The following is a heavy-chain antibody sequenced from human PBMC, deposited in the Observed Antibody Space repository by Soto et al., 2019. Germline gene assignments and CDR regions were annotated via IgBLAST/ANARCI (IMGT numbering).Heavy chain of an antibody. CDR3: ARAGDSERVIDNSGVDV. CDR1: GFTVSSYR. Sequence: GGSLRLSCAASGFTVSSYRMSWVRQAPGKGLEWISVIYSAGSADFADSVKGRFTISRDNSKNTVYLQMNSVGAEDTAVYYCARAGDSERVIDNSGVDVWGQGTTVTVSS. D-gene: IGHD3-10*01. V-gene: IGHV3-66*01. CDR2: IYSAGSA. J-gene: IGHJ6*02.